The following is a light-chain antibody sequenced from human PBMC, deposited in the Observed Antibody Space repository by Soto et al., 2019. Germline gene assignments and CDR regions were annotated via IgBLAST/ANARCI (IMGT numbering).Light chain of an antibody. CDR2: DVS. J-gene: IGLJ2*01. Sequence: QSVLTQPASVSGSPGQSITNSCTGTGSDVGGYNYVSWYQQHPGKAPKVMIYDVSNRPSGVSNRFSGSKSGNTASLTISGLQAEDEADYYCSSYTSASTPLVFGGGTQLTVL. V-gene: IGLV2-14*01. CDR1: GSDVGGYNY. CDR3: SSYTSASTPLV.